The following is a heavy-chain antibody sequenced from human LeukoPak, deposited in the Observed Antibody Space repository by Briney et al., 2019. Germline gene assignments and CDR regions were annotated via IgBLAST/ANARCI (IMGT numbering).Heavy chain of an antibody. J-gene: IGHJ5*02. V-gene: IGHV1-18*01. D-gene: IGHD4-11*01. Sequence: ASVKVSCKASGYTFTSYGISWVRQAPGQGLEWMGWISAYNGNTNYAQKPQGRVTMTTDTSTSTAYMELRSLRSDDTAVYYCARSLPIDYSNYHWFDPWGQGTLVTVSS. CDR2: ISAYNGNT. CDR1: GYTFTSYG. CDR3: ARSLPIDYSNYHWFDP.